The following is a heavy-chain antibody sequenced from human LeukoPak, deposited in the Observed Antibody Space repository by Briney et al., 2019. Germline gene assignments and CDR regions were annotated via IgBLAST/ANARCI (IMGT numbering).Heavy chain of an antibody. D-gene: IGHD3-22*01. CDR1: GGSISSSSYY. J-gene: IGHJ6*03. CDR3: ARHRYLYDSSGYYWYYYYYYMDV. V-gene: IGHV4-39*01. CDR2: IYYSGST. Sequence: SETLSVTCTVSGGSISSSSYYWGWIRQPPGKGLEWIGSIYYSGSTYYNPSLKSRVTISVDTSKNQFSLKLSSVTAADTAVYYCARHRYLYDSSGYYWYYYYYYMDVWGKGTTVTVSS.